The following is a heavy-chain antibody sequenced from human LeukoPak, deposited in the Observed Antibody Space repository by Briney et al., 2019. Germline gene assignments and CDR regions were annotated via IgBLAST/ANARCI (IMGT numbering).Heavy chain of an antibody. D-gene: IGHD4-17*01. CDR2: ISGSGGST. CDR1: GFTFSTYA. V-gene: IGHV3-23*01. CDR3: ATTVTSGTYFDY. Sequence: PGGSLRLSCAASGFTFSTYAMNWVRQAPGKGLEWVSAISGSGGSTYYADSVKGRFTISRDNSKNTLYLQMNSLRAEDTAVYYCATTVTSGTYFDYWGQGTLVTVSS. J-gene: IGHJ4*02.